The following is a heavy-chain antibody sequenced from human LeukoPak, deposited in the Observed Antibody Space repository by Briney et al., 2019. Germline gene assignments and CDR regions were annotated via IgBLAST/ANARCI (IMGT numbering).Heavy chain of an antibody. CDR2: ISGSGGST. Sequence: GGSLRLSCAASGFTFSSYAMSWVRQAPGKGLEWVSAISGSGGSTYYADSVKGRFTISRDNPKNTLYLQMNSLRAEDTAVYYCAKDRSIAAAGTGLDYWGQGTLVTVSS. V-gene: IGHV3-23*01. CDR3: AKDRSIAAAGTGLDY. CDR1: GFTFSSYA. D-gene: IGHD6-13*01. J-gene: IGHJ4*02.